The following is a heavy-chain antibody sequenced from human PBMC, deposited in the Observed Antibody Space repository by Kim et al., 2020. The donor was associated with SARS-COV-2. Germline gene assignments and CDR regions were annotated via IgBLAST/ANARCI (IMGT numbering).Heavy chain of an antibody. D-gene: IGHD3-10*01. J-gene: IGHJ4*02. CDR3: ALQDLIYGWGY. Sequence: SETLSLTCTVSGGSISSSSYYWGWIRQPPGKGLEWIGSIYYSGSTYYNPSLKSRVTISVDTSKNQFSLKLSSVTAADTAVYYCALQDLIYGWGYWGQGTLVTVSS. V-gene: IGHV4-39*01. CDR1: GGSISSSSYY. CDR2: IYYSGST.